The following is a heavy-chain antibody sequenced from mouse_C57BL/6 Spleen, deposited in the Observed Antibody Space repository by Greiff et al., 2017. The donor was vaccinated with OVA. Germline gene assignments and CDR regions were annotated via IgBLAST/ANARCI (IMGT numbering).Heavy chain of an antibody. CDR1: GYTFTSYW. Sequence: QVQLQQPGAELVRPGSSVKLSCKASGYTFTSYWMHWVKQRPIQGLEWIGNIDPSDSETHYNQKFKDKATLTVDKSSSTAYMQLSSLTSEDSAVYYCARMAITTVVATKYFDVWGKGTTVTVSS. J-gene: IGHJ1*03. D-gene: IGHD1-1*01. V-gene: IGHV1-52*01. CDR3: ARMAITTVVATKYFDV. CDR2: IDPSDSET.